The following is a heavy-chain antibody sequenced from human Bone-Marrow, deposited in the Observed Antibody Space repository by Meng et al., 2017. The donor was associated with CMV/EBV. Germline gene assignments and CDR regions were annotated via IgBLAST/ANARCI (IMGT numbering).Heavy chain of an antibody. J-gene: IGHJ6*02. CDR3: ARGRGDNWYYYGMDV. Sequence: GGSLRLSCAASGFTVSSNYMSWVRQAPGKGLEWVSVIYSGGSTYYADSVKGRFTISRDNARKSLYLQMNSLRGEDTALYYCARGRGDNWYYYGMDVWGQGTTVTVSS. V-gene: IGHV3-53*01. CDR1: GFTVSSNY. D-gene: IGHD1-1*01. CDR2: IYSGGST.